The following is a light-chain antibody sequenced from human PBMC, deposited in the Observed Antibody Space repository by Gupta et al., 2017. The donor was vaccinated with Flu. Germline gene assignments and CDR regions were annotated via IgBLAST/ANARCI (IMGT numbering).Light chain of an antibody. CDR1: QSLSINY. CDR3: QQDGYSPLT. J-gene: IGKJ4*01. V-gene: IGKV3-20*01. Sequence: EIVSTQSPGPLPLPHGDRATLPCRASQSLSINYIAWYQQRPGQAPRLLIYGASGRATGIPDRFSGSGSGTDFTLTIRRLDPEDFAVYYCQQDGYSPLTFGGGTKVEI. CDR2: GAS.